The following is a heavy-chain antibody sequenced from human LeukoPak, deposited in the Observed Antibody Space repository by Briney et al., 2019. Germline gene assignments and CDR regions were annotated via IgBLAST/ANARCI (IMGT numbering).Heavy chain of an antibody. CDR2: IWYDGSKK. Sequence: PGRSLRLPCAASGFTFGSYGMHWVRQAPGKGLEWVVVIWYDGSKKYYADSVKGRFTISRDNSKNTLYLQMDSLRAEDTALYYCAKGSGINHYHWIDPWGQGTLVTVSS. D-gene: IGHD1-14*01. V-gene: IGHV3-33*06. J-gene: IGHJ5*02. CDR3: AKGSGINHYHWIDP. CDR1: GFTFGSYG.